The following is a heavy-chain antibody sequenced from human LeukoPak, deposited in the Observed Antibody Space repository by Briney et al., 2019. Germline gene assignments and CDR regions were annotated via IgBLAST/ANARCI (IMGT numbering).Heavy chain of an antibody. CDR2: INPNSGGT. Sequence: ASVKVSCKASGYTFTGYYMHWVRQAPGQGLEWMGWINPNSGGTNYAQKFQGRVTMTRDTSISTAYMELSRLRSDDTAVYYCARDLSYYDSSGYYYGGATPGYWGQGTLVAVSS. V-gene: IGHV1-2*02. CDR1: GYTFTGYY. D-gene: IGHD3-22*01. CDR3: ARDLSYYDSSGYYYGGATPGY. J-gene: IGHJ4*02.